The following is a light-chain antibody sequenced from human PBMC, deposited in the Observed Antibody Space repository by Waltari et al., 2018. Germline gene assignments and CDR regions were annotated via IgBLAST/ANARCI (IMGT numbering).Light chain of an antibody. CDR2: DAS. Sequence: EIMLTQSPGTLSLSPGERATLSCRASQNINKDLAWYQHKPGQAPRLLIYDASSRATGIPDRFSGSGSGTDFSLTISRLEPEDFAVYYCQKYGSLPATFGQGTKVEIK. CDR3: QKYGSLPAT. J-gene: IGKJ1*01. V-gene: IGKV3-20*01. CDR1: QNINKD.